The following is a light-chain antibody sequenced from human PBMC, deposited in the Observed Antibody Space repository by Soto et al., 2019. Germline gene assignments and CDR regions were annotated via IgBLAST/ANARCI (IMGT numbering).Light chain of an antibody. Sequence: QSVLTQPASVSGSPGQSIAISCTGTSSDVGGYNYVSWYQQHPGKAPKLMICDVTNRPSGVSNRFSGSKSGNTASLTISGLQAEDEADYYCSSYTSASTRVFGTGTK. CDR1: SSDVGGYNY. CDR2: DVT. CDR3: SSYTSASTRV. J-gene: IGLJ1*01. V-gene: IGLV2-14*03.